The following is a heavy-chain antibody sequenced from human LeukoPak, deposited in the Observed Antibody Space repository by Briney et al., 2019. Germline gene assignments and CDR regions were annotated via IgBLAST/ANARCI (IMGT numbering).Heavy chain of an antibody. Sequence: SETLSLTCTASGGSISSYSWSWIRQPAGKGLEWIGHSYTSGSTNYNPSLKSRVTMPVDTAKNQFSLYLSSVTAADTAVYYCARANYYYFDYWGQGTLVTVSS. CDR1: GGSISSYS. CDR2: SYTSGST. CDR3: ARANYYYFDY. V-gene: IGHV4-4*07. D-gene: IGHD3-10*01. J-gene: IGHJ4*02.